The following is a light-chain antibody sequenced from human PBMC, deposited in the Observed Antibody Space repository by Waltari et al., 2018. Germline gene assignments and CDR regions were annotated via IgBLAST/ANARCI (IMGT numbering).Light chain of an antibody. CDR1: SGHSSNV. CDR2: VNSDGSH. CDR3: QTGGHGTWV. Sequence: QLVLTQSPSASASLGASVKLTCTLSSGHSSNVIAWHQQQPGKGPRYLMKVNSDGSHSKGDKIPDRFSGSSSGAEHYRTISSLQSEDEADYYCQTGGHGTWVFGGGTKLTVL. J-gene: IGLJ3*02. V-gene: IGLV4-69*01.